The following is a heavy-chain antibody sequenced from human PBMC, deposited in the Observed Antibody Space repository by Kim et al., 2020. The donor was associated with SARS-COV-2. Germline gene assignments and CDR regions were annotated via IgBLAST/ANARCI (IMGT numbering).Heavy chain of an antibody. J-gene: IGHJ4*02. D-gene: IGHD3-3*01. V-gene: IGHV3-33*01. CDR3: ASPTTYDFWSGYYY. CDR2: SNK. Sequence: SNKYYADSVKGRFTISRDNSKNTLYLQMNSLRAEDTAVYYCASPTTYDFWSGYYYWGQGTLVTVSS.